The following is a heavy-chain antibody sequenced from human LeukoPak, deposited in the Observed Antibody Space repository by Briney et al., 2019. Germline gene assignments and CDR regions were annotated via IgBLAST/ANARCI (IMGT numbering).Heavy chain of an antibody. V-gene: IGHV3-23*01. CDR2: ISGSGGST. D-gene: IGHD1-26*01. J-gene: IGHJ4*02. Sequence: PGGSLRLSCAASGFTFSSYAMSWVRQAPGKGLEWVSAISGSGGSTYYADSVKGRFTISRDNSKNTLYLQMNSLRAEDTAVYYCIRVQVGTTGFDYWGQGTLVTVSS. CDR3: IRVQVGTTGFDY. CDR1: GFTFSSYA.